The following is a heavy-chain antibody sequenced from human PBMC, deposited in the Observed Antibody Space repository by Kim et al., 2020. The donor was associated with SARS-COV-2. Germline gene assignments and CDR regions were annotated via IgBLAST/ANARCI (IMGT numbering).Heavy chain of an antibody. CDR2: ISSSSSYI. Sequence: GGSLRLSCAASGFTFSSYSMNWVRQAPGKGLEWVSSISSSSSYIYYADSVKGRFTISRDNAKNSLYLQMNSLRAEDTAVYYCATEVGTGYYRQNDYWGQGTLVTVSS. J-gene: IGHJ4*02. D-gene: IGHD3-9*01. CDR1: GFTFSSYS. V-gene: IGHV3-21*01. CDR3: ATEVGTGYYRQNDY.